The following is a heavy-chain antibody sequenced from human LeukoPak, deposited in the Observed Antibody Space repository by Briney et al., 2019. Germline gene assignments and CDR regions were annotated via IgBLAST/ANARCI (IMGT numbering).Heavy chain of an antibody. CDR2: INPNSGGT. CDR1: GYTFTGYY. J-gene: IGHJ4*02. D-gene: IGHD3-22*01. V-gene: IGHV1-2*02. CDR3: ALGGSVAYYYDGSGYYSFDY. Sequence: ASVKVSCKASGYTFTGYYMHWVRQAPGQGLEWMGWINPNSGGTNYAQKFQGRVTMTRDTSISTAYMELSRLRSDDTAVYYCALGGSVAYYYDGSGYYSFDYWGQGTLVAVSS.